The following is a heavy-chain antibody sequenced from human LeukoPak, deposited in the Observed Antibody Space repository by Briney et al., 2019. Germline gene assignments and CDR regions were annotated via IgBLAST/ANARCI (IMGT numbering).Heavy chain of an antibody. CDR1: GGSFSSFV. CDR2: IIPMVDAP. J-gene: IGHJ4*02. CDR3: ATSFGV. Sequence: SVTVSCKASGGSFSSFVLSWVRQAPGQGLEWMGVIIPMVDAPKYAQKFQGRVTINADDSTSTAYMELNSLKSEDTAVYFCATSFGVWGQGSLVTVSS. D-gene: IGHD2-8*01. V-gene: IGHV1-69*13.